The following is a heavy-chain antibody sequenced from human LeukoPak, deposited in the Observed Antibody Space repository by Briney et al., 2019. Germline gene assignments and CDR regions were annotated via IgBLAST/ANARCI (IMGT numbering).Heavy chain of an antibody. CDR2: IYTSGST. CDR3: ARSGGWYETDAFDI. CDR1: GGSISSYY. V-gene: IGHV4-4*07. Sequence: SETLSLTCTVSGGSISSYYWSWIRQPAGKGLEWIGRIYTSGSTNYNPSLKSRVTMSVDTSKNQFSLKLSSVTAADTAVYYCARSGGWYETDAFDIWGQGTMVTVSS. D-gene: IGHD6-19*01. J-gene: IGHJ3*02.